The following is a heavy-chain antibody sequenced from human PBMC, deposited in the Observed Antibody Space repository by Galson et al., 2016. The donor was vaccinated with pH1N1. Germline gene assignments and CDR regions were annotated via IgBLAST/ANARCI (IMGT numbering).Heavy chain of an antibody. CDR3: ATGHYYETSGYAADY. CDR1: GYSFANFG. CDR2: ISPYNGNT. V-gene: IGHV1-18*01. J-gene: IGHJ4*02. D-gene: IGHD3-22*01. Sequence: SVKVSCKASGYSFANFGINWVRQAPGQGLDWMGWISPYNGNTDYAQRFKGRLTMTTDRSTSTAYMHLKGLTSDDTAVYYCATGHYYETSGYAADYWGQGTLVTVSS.